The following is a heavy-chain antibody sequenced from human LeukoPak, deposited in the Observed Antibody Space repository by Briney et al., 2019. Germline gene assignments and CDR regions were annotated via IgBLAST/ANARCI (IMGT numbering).Heavy chain of an antibody. CDR3: ARVDRSIAARADWFDP. J-gene: IGHJ5*02. D-gene: IGHD6-6*01. CDR2: IYHSGST. V-gene: IGHV4-38-2*02. Sequence: SETLSLTCTVSGYSISSGYYWGWIRQPPGKGLEWIGSIYHSGSTYYNPSLKSRVTISVDTSKNQFSLKLSSVTAADTAVYYCARVDRSIAARADWFDPWGQGTLVTVSS. CDR1: GYSISSGYY.